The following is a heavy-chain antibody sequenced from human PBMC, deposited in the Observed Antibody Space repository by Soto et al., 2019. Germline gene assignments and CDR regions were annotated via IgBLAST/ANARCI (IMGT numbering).Heavy chain of an antibody. CDR2: INHSGST. V-gene: IGHV4-34*01. J-gene: IGHJ4*02. CDR3: ARGRHSDYYDSSGYYYFDY. Sequence: SETLSLTCAVYGGSFSGYYWSWIRQPPGKGLEWIGEINHSGSTNYNPSLKSRVTISVDTSKNQFSLKLSSVTAADTAVYYCARGRHSDYYDSSGYYYFDYWGQGTLVTVSS. D-gene: IGHD3-22*01. CDR1: GGSFSGYY.